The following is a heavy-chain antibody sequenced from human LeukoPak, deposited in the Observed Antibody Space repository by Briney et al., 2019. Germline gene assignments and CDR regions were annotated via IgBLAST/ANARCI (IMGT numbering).Heavy chain of an antibody. Sequence: GASVKVSCKASGYRFTSYAMTWVRQAPGQGLEWMGWINTDTENPTYAQGLTGRFVFSLDSSVNTAYLQISSLKAEDTAVYYCARVLAVAGSFDYWGQGTLVTVSS. CDR2: INTDTENP. V-gene: IGHV7-4-1*02. CDR1: GYRFTSYA. D-gene: IGHD6-19*01. J-gene: IGHJ4*02. CDR3: ARVLAVAGSFDY.